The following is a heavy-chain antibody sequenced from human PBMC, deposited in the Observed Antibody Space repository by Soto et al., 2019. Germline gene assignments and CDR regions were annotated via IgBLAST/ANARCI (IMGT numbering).Heavy chain of an antibody. CDR2: IYYSGST. D-gene: IGHD6-13*01. Sequence: SETLSLTCTVSGGSISSSSYYWGWIRQPPGKGLEWIGSIYYSGSTYYNPSLKSRVTISVDTSKNQFSLKLSSVTAADTAVYYCARHVRGEGSSSWYWPDYWGQGTLVTVSS. CDR1: GGSISSSSYY. V-gene: IGHV4-39*01. CDR3: ARHVRGEGSSSWYWPDY. J-gene: IGHJ4*02.